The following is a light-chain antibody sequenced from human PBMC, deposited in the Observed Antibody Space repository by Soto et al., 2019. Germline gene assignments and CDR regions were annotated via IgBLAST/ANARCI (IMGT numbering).Light chain of an antibody. CDR2: YDS. J-gene: IGLJ2*01. V-gene: IGLV3-21*04. CDR1: RIGGKS. Sequence: SYVVTQPPSVSVAPGETATITCGGNRIGGKSVHWYQQMPGQAPVLVIYYDSDRPSGIPERFSGSNSGNTAILTINRVEAGDEADYYCQVWDGNSDAVIFGGGTQLTVL. CDR3: QVWDGNSDAVI.